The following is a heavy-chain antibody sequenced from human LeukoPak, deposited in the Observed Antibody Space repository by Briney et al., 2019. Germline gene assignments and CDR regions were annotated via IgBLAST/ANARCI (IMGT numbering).Heavy chain of an antibody. CDR3: ARESYYDSGAYYGGYDAFDI. CDR1: GFSFDTYW. V-gene: IGHV3-74*01. CDR2: ISSDGTNT. J-gene: IGHJ3*02. D-gene: IGHD3-22*01. Sequence: GGSLRLSCAASGFSFDTYWMHWVRQSSGEGLVWVSRISSDGTNTACADSVKDRFTISRDNAKNTMYLQMSSLRAEDTAVYYCARESYYDSGAYYGGYDAFDIWGQGTMVTVSS.